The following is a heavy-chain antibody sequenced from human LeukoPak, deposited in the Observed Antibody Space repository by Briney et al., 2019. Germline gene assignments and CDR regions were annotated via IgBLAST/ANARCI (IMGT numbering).Heavy chain of an antibody. V-gene: IGHV3-48*03. CDR1: GFTFSSYE. J-gene: IGHJ4*02. Sequence: HPGGSLRLSCAASGFTFSSYEMNWVRQAPGKGLEWVSYISSSGSTIYYADSVKGRFTISQDNSKNTLYLHMNSLRAEDTAVYYCARSAAAGRIVATFAYWGQGTLVTVSS. D-gene: IGHD5-12*01. CDR3: ARSAAAGRIVATFAY. CDR2: ISSSGSTI.